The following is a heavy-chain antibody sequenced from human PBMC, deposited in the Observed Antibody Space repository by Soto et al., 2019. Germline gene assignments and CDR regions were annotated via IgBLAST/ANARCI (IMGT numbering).Heavy chain of an antibody. D-gene: IGHD2-21*01. CDR3: ASRVLCDMDV. Sequence: ASVKPSCKACGDRFVNYGIAWVRQAPGQGLEWMGWISPNSGDTHYAKEFQGRLTLTTDTSTSTVYMDLNSVKSEDSAVYYCASRVLCDMDVWGQGTTVTVSS. CDR1: GDRFVNYG. CDR2: ISPNSGDT. J-gene: IGHJ6*02. V-gene: IGHV1-18*01.